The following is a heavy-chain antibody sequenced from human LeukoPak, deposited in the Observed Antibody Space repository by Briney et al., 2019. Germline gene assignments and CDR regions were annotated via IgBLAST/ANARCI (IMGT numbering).Heavy chain of an antibody. CDR3: ARGVVAASNWFDP. J-gene: IGHJ5*02. V-gene: IGHV3-13*01. D-gene: IGHD2-15*01. CDR1: GFTFSSYD. CDR2: IGTAADT. Sequence: PGGSLRLSCAASGFTFSSYDTHWVRQATGKGLEWVSAIGTAADTYYPGSVKGRFTISRENAKNSLYLQMNSLRAGDTAVYYCARGVVAASNWFDPWGQGTLVTVSS.